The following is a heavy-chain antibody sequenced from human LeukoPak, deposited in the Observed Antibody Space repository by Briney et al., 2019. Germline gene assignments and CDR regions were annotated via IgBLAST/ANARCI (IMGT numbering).Heavy chain of an antibody. Sequence: GGSLRLSCAASGFSFTTSWMSGVREAPGKGLEWVANIKPDATEKHYVDSVRRRFTISRDNAQNSLSLDMSSLRAEDTAVYYSARGVWSSRNAFDIWGQGTMVTVSS. CDR1: GFSFTTSW. CDR2: IKPDATEK. V-gene: IGHV3-7*01. D-gene: IGHD1-14*01. CDR3: ARGVWSSRNAFDI. J-gene: IGHJ3*02.